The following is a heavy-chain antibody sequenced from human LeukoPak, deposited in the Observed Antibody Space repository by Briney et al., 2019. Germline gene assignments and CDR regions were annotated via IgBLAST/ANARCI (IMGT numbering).Heavy chain of an antibody. V-gene: IGHV3-21*01. CDR3: ASLLIGDDFWSGGGDY. Sequence: PGGSLRLSCAASGFTFSSYSMNWVRQAPGKGLEWVSSISSSSSSYIYYADSVKGRFTISRDNAKNSLYLQMNSLRAEDTAVYYCASLLIGDDFWSGGGDYWGQGTLVTVSS. D-gene: IGHD3-3*01. J-gene: IGHJ4*02. CDR2: ISSSSSSYI. CDR1: GFTFSSYS.